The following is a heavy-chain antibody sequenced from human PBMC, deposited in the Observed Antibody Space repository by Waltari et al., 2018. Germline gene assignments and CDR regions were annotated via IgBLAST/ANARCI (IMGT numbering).Heavy chain of an antibody. CDR3: AGGLSSPDY. CDR1: GFPFSSYG. Sequence: QVQLVESGGGVVQPGRSLRLSCAASGFPFSSYGMHWVRQAPGKGLEWVAVIWYDGSNKYYADSVKGRFTISRDNSKNTLYLQMNSLRAEDTAVYYCAGGLSSPDYWGQGTLVTVSS. CDR2: IWYDGSNK. D-gene: IGHD3-16*02. V-gene: IGHV3-33*01. J-gene: IGHJ4*02.